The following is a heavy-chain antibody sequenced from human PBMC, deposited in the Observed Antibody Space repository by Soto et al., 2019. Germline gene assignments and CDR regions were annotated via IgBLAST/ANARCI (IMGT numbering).Heavy chain of an antibody. CDR3: ARDSGVRTNGVCTYYYGMDV. D-gene: IGHD2-8*01. V-gene: IGHV1-69*01. Sequence: QVQLVQSGAEVKKPGSSVKVSCKASGGTFSSYAISWVRQAPGQGLEWMGGIIPIFGTANYAQKFQGRVTLTADEATSPAYMELSSLRSEDTAVYYCARDSGVRTNGVCTYYYGMDVWGQGTTVTVSS. CDR2: IIPIFGTA. CDR1: GGTFSSYA. J-gene: IGHJ6*02.